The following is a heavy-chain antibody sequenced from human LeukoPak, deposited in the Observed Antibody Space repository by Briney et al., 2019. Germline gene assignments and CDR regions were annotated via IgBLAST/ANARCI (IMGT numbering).Heavy chain of an antibody. CDR1: GFTFDDYA. CDR2: ISWNSGSI. CDR3: AKSYYYDSSGYYYPDTHFDH. Sequence: PGGSLRLSCAASGFTFDDYAMHWVRQAPGKGLEWVSGISWNSGSIGYADSVKGRFTISRDNAKNSLYLQMNSLRAEDTALYYCAKSYYYDSSGYYYPDTHFDHWGQGTLVTVSS. J-gene: IGHJ4*02. D-gene: IGHD3-22*01. V-gene: IGHV3-9*01.